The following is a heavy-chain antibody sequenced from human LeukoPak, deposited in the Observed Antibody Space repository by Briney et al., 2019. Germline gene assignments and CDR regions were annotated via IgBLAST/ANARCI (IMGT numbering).Heavy chain of an antibody. J-gene: IGHJ3*02. CDR3: ARELTVAIDI. Sequence: SETLSLTCAVYGGSFSGYYWSWIRQPPWKGLEWIGEINHSGSTNYNPSLKSRVTTSVDTSKNQFSLKLSSVTAADTAVYYCARELTVAIDIWGQGTMVTVSS. V-gene: IGHV4-34*01. CDR2: INHSGST. D-gene: IGHD3-16*01. CDR1: GGSFSGYY.